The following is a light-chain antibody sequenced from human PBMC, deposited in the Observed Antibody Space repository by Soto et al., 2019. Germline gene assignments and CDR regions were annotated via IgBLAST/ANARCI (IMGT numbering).Light chain of an antibody. CDR2: KAS. CDR1: QNVGKY. J-gene: IGKJ1*01. Sequence: DIQMTQSPSTLSASVGDRVIITCRASQNVGKYLAWYQQRPGKAPKGLISKASSLESGAPSRFSGSGSGTEFTLTLSSLQPEDFGTYYCQQYYSYPWTFGRGTKV. V-gene: IGKV1-5*03. CDR3: QQYYSYPWT.